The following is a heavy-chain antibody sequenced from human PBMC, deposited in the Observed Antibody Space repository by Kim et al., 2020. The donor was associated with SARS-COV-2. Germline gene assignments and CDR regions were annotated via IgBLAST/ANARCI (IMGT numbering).Heavy chain of an antibody. Sequence: KFQGRVPMTRDTSTSTVYMELSSLRSEDTAVYYCARDMGSGQQLALYFDYWGQGTLVTVSS. V-gene: IGHV1-46*01. J-gene: IGHJ4*02. D-gene: IGHD6-13*01. CDR3: ARDMGSGQQLALYFDY.